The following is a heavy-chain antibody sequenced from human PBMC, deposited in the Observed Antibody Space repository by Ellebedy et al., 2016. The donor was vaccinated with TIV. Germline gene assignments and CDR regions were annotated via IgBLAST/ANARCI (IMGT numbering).Heavy chain of an antibody. CDR3: ARTQFTSGGSCYSL. D-gene: IGHD2-15*01. V-gene: IGHV3-21*01. J-gene: IGHJ4*02. CDR2: ISGSSGYI. Sequence: GESLKISCAASGFTFSSYGMNWVRQAPGKGLEWVSSISGSSGYIYYADSVKGRFTISRDNAKNTLYLQMNSLRAEDTAVYYCARTQFTSGGSCYSLWGQGTLVTVSS. CDR1: GFTFSSYG.